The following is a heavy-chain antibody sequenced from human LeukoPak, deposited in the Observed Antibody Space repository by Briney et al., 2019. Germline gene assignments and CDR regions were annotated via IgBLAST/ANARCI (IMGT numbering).Heavy chain of an antibody. D-gene: IGHD3-3*01. V-gene: IGHV3-30*03. CDR1: GFTFSNYG. CDR3: ARHAADDFWSGYFSDDY. CDR2: VSYDGTNK. J-gene: IGHJ4*02. Sequence: GGSLRLSCAASGFTFSNYGMHWVRQAPGKGLEWVAVVSYDGTNKYYADSVKGRFTISRDNAKNSLYLQMNSLRDEDTAVYYCARHAADDFWSGYFSDDYWGQGTLVTVSS.